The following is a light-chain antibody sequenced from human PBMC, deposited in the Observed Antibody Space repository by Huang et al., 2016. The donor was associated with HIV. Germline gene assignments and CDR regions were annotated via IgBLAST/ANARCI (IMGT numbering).Light chain of an antibody. CDR1: QSVSRG. CDR2: QSY. CDR3: QQYNSKSPT. J-gene: IGKJ1*01. V-gene: IGKV1-5*03. Sequence: DIQMTQSPSILSASVGDRVTITCRASQSVSRGLACYQQKPGMAPKLLIYQSYTLESGVPAMFSGGGSGTEFTLTISSLQPDDFATYYCQQYNSKSPTFGQGTNLEI.